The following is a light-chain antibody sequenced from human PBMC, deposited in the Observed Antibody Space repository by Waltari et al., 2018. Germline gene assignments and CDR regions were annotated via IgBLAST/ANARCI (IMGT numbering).Light chain of an antibody. J-gene: IGKJ4*01. V-gene: IGKV1-39*01. Sequence: DIQMTQSPSSLSASVGDRVTITCRASQSISSYLNWYQQKPGKAPKLLIYAASSLQSGVPSRFSGSGSGTDFTLTISSLQPEDFATYYYQQSYSTPLLFGGGTKVEIK. CDR2: AAS. CDR3: QQSYSTPLL. CDR1: QSISSY.